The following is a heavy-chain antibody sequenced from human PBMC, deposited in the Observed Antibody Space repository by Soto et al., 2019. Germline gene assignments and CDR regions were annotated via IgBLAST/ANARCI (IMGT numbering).Heavy chain of an antibody. CDR1: GYTFTSYD. CDR2: MNPNSGNT. CDR3: ARRYNWNPYYYYYMDV. Sequence: QVQLVQSGAEVKKPGASVKVSCKASGYTFTSYDINWVRQATGQGLEWMGWMNPNSGNTGYAQKFRGRVTMTRNTSISTAYMELSSLRSEDTAVYYCARRYNWNPYYYYYMDVWGKGTTVTVSS. V-gene: IGHV1-8*01. J-gene: IGHJ6*03. D-gene: IGHD1-20*01.